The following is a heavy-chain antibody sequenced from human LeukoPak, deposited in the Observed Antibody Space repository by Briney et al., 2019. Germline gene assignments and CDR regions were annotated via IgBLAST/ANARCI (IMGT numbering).Heavy chain of an antibody. CDR2: INHNGNT. CDR1: GGSFSGYY. J-gene: IGHJ4*02. D-gene: IGHD2-15*01. V-gene: IGHV4-34*01. Sequence: PSETLSLTCAVYGGSFSGYYWSWIRQPPGKGLEWIGEINHNGNTNYNPSLKSRVTISVDTSKNQFSLRLSSVTAADTAVYYCALLVGLPLVYWGQGTLVTVSS. CDR3: ALLVGLPLVY.